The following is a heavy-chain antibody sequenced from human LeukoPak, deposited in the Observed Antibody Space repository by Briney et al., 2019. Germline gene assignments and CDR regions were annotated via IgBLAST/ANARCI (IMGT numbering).Heavy chain of an antibody. V-gene: IGHV3-30-3*01. J-gene: IGHJ4*02. CDR2: ISYDGSNK. D-gene: IGHD3-22*01. CDR1: GFTFSSYA. Sequence: GRSLRLSCAASGFTFSSYAMHWVRQAPGKGLEWVAVISYDGSNKYYADSVKGRFTISRDNSKNTLYLQMNSLRAEDTAVYYCARDQDYYDSSGYYYGYWGQGTLVTVSS. CDR3: ARDQDYYDSSGYYYGY.